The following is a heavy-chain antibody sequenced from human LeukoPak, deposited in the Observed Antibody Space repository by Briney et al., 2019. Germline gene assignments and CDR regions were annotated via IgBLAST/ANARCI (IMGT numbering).Heavy chain of an antibody. Sequence: PGGSLRLSCAASGFTFSTYGMHWVRQAPGKGLEWVALIRYGGSDKYYADSVRGRFTISRDNSKNTLYLQMNSLRGEDTAVYYCASHGSSNGFDYWGQRPLDSLSS. CDR2: IRYGGSDK. J-gene: IGHJ4*02. CDR1: GFTFSTYG. V-gene: IGHV3-30*02. CDR3: ASHGSSNGFDY. D-gene: IGHD5-18*01.